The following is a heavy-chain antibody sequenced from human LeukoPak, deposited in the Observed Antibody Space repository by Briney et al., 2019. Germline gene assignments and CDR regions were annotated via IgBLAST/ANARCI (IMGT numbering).Heavy chain of an antibody. D-gene: IGHD6-6*01. Sequence: GVGLRLSCTASGWTFSDYGIHWVRQAPGQGLEWVALIWYDGSKKYYADSVKGRFTISRDNTKNTLYLQLNSLRADDTAVYYCARAHSSSSTFDLWGQGTLVTVSS. CDR1: GWTFSDYG. J-gene: IGHJ4*02. CDR3: ARAHSSSSTFDL. CDR2: IWYDGSKK. V-gene: IGHV3-33*01.